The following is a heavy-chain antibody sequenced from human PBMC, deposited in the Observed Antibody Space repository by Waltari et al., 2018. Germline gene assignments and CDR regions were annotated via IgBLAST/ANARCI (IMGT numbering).Heavy chain of an antibody. D-gene: IGHD6-19*01. CDR2: IYYSGST. CDR3: ARAGIAVAGTPDWFDP. V-gene: IGHV4-59*01. J-gene: IGHJ5*02. CDR1: GGSISSYY. Sequence: QVQLQESGPGLVKPSETLSLTCTVSGGSISSYYWSWIRPPPGKGLEWIVYIYYSGSTNYNPSLKSRVTISVDTSKNQFSLKLSSVTAADTAVYYCARAGIAVAGTPDWFDPWGQGTLVTVSS.